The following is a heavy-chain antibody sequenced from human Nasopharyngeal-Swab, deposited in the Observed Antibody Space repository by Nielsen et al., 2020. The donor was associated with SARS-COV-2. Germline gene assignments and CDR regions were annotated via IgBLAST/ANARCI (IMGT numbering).Heavy chain of an antibody. J-gene: IGHJ6*03. V-gene: IGHV4-30-2*01. D-gene: IGHD2-2*01. CDR3: ARSRGGYCTSSSCKGYYFYYLDV. Sequence: WIRQPPGKGLEWIGYIYHGGTTSYSPSLKSRVTISVDRSKNQFSLRLASVTAADTAVYYCARSRGGYCTSSSCKGYYFYYLDVWGKGTTVTVSS. CDR2: IYHGGTT.